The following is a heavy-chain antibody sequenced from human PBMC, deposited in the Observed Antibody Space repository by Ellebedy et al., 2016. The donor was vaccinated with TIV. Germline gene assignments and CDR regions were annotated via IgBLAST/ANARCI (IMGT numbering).Heavy chain of an antibody. Sequence: ASVKVSXXASGYTFTSYGISWVRQAPGQGLEWMGWISAYNGNTIYAQKLQGRVTMTTDTSTSTAYMELRSLRSDDTAVYYCARNVVVVPAAMVSYYYYYYGMDVWGQGTTVTVSS. D-gene: IGHD2-2*01. CDR3: ARNVVVVPAAMVSYYYYYYGMDV. V-gene: IGHV1-18*01. CDR2: ISAYNGNT. J-gene: IGHJ6*02. CDR1: GYTFTSYG.